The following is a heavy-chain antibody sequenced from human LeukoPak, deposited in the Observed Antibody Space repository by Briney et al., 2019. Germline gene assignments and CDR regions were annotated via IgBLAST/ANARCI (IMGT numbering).Heavy chain of an antibody. Sequence: GESLKISCKGSGYSSTSYWISWVRQMPGKGLEWMGRIDPSDSYTNYSPSFQGHVTISADKSISTAYLQWSSLKASDTAMCYCASLTMVRGVTPEFDPWGQGTLVTVSS. D-gene: IGHD3-10*01. V-gene: IGHV5-10-1*01. CDR1: GYSSTSYW. J-gene: IGHJ5*02. CDR2: IDPSDSYT. CDR3: ASLTMVRGVTPEFDP.